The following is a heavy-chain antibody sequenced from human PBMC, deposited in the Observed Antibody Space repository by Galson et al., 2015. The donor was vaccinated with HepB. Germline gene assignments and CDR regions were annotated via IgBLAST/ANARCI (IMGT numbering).Heavy chain of an antibody. J-gene: IGHJ4*02. Sequence: QSGAEVKKPGASVKVSCKASGFSLSNYGISWVRQAPGQGLEWMGWIGVYNENPNYAQKFQSRVTVTTDTSTKTAYMELRSLRSDDTAVYYCARARYSTSPPDYWGQGTLVTVSS. D-gene: IGHD6-6*01. V-gene: IGHV1-18*01. CDR2: IGVYNENP. CDR3: ARARYSTSPPDY. CDR1: GFSLSNYG.